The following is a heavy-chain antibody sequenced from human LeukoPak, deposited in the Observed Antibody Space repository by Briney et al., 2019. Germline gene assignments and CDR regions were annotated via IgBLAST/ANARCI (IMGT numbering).Heavy chain of an antibody. CDR2: FDPEHGEM. CDR1: GDTLTELS. V-gene: IGHV1-24*01. D-gene: IGHD3-9*01. Sequence: ASVKVSCKVSGDTLTELSTHWVRQAPGKGLEWMGGFDPEHGEMIYAQKLQGRVTMTEGRSTDTAYMELSSLRSEDTAVYYCATGGPWDLLKYWGQGTLVTVSS. CDR3: ATGGPWDLLKY. J-gene: IGHJ4*02.